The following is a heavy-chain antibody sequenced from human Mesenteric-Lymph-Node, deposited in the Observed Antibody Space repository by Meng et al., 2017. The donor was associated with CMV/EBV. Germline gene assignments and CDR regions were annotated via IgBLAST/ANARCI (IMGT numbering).Heavy chain of an antibody. V-gene: IGHV3-66*02. CDR1: VFTVSDNH. CDR3: ARFYGAGSYFIDV. D-gene: IGHD3-10*01. Sequence: GGSLRLSCADSVFTVSDNHMNWVRQAPGKGLEWVSVIYSDGRTYHADSVKGRFSISRDYSKTTLFLQMNSRRAEDTAVYYCARFYGAGSYFIDVWGQGTLVTVSS. J-gene: IGHJ4*02. CDR2: IYSDGRT.